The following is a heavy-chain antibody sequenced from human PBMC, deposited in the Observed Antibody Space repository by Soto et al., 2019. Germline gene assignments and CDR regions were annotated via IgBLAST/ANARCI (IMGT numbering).Heavy chain of an antibody. CDR1: GFTFSNYA. Sequence: EVHLLESGGGLVQPGGSLRLSCAASGFTFSNYAMTWVRQAPGKGLEWVSVISGTGGGTNNEDSAKGRFTTSRDNSKNMLYLEMNSLGAGDRAVNYCAKRAFYGSGMPNHYGMDVWGQGTADTVAS. D-gene: IGHD3-10*01. CDR3: AKRAFYGSGMPNHYGMDV. J-gene: IGHJ6*02. CDR2: ISGTGGGT. V-gene: IGHV3-23*01.